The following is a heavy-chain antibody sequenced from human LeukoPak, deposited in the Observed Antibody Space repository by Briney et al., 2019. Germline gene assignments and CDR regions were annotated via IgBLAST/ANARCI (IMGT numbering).Heavy chain of an antibody. J-gene: IGHJ4*02. CDR1: GYTFTSYG. Sequence: GASAKVSCKASGYTFTSYGISWVRQAPGQGLEWMGWISAYNGNTNYAQKLQNRVTMTTDTSTSTAYMELRSLRSDDTAVYYCARDRSYGDPSPSRWGQGTLVTVSS. D-gene: IGHD4-17*01. V-gene: IGHV1-18*01. CDR2: ISAYNGNT. CDR3: ARDRSYGDPSPSR.